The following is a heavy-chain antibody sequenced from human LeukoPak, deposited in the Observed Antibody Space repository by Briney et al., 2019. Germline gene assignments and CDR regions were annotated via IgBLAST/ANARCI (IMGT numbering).Heavy chain of an antibody. V-gene: IGHV3-74*01. CDR1: GFTFSSYW. CDR3: ARDRGGSSWDDAFDI. CDR2: INSDGSST. Sequence: PGGSLRLSCAASGFTFSSYWMHWVRQAPGKGLVWVSRINSDGSSTSYADSVKGRFTISRDNAKNTLYLRMHSLRADDTAVYYCARDRGGSSWDDAFDIWGQGTMVTVSS. J-gene: IGHJ3*02. D-gene: IGHD6-13*01.